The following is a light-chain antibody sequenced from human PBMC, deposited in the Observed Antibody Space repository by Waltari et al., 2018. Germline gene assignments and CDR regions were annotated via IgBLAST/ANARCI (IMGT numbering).Light chain of an antibody. CDR1: SGSVSTSFY. CDR3: VLYMDSGVWV. V-gene: IGLV8-61*01. Sequence: QTVVTQEPSVSVSPGGTVTLTCALSSGSVSTSFYPSWYQQTPGQAPRILIYSTNTRLFGVPNRFSGSILGNKAALTIAGAQADDEADYYCVLYMDSGVWVFGGGTKLTVL. CDR2: STN. J-gene: IGLJ3*02.